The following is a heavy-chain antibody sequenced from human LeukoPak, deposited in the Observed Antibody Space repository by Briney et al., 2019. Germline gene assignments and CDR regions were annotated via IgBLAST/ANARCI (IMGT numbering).Heavy chain of an antibody. CDR1: GYTFTSYD. J-gene: IGHJ6*03. V-gene: IGHV1-8*01. CDR3: ARRVDRAFIHDYYYYMDV. Sequence: ASVKVSCKASGYTFTSYDINWVRQATGQGLEWMGWMNPNSGNTGYAQKFQGRVTMTRNTSISTAYMELSSLRSEDTAVYYCARRVDRAFIHDYYYYMDVWGKGTTVTVSS. D-gene: IGHD3-16*01. CDR2: MNPNSGNT.